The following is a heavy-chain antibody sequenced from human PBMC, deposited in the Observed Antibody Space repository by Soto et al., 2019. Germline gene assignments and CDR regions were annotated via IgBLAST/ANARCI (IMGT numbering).Heavy chain of an antibody. J-gene: IGHJ6*01. Sequence: QVQLVQSGAEVKKPGASVKVSCKASGYTFTSYGISWVRQAPGQGLEWMGWIRADNGNTNYAQKLQGRVTMTPDTSTLPAYREPRSLRSDDTAVYYCARDLPTMDVWGQGTTVTVSS. CDR2: IRADNGNT. CDR3: ARDLPTMDV. CDR1: GYTFTSYG. V-gene: IGHV1-18*01.